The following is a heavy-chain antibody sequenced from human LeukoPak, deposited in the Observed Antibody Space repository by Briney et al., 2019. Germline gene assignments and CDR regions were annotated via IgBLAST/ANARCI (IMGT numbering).Heavy chain of an antibody. V-gene: IGHV3-30*02. CDR2: IRYDGSNK. CDR1: GFTFSSYG. J-gene: IGHJ4*02. D-gene: IGHD2-2*01. CDR3: AKDLEWDCSSTSCYFGGDY. Sequence: GGSLRLSCAASGFTFSSYGMHWVRQAPGKGLEWVAFIRYDGSNKYYADSVKGRFTISRDNSKNTLYLQMNSLRAEDTAVYYCAKDLEWDCSSTSCYFGGDYWGQGTLVTVSS.